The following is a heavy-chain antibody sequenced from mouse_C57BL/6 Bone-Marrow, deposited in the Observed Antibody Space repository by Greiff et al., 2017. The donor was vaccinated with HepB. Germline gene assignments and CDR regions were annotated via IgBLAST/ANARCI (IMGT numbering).Heavy chain of an antibody. D-gene: IGHD1-1*01. V-gene: IGHV1-18*01. Sequence: EVQLQQSGPELVKPGASVKIPCKASGYTFTDYNMDWVKQSHGKSLEWIGDINPNNGGTIYNQKFKGKATLTVDKSSSTAYMELRSLTSEDTAVYYCARRRTVVATDWYFDVWGTGTTVTVSS. CDR3: ARRRTVVATDWYFDV. J-gene: IGHJ1*03. CDR2: INPNNGGT. CDR1: GYTFTDYN.